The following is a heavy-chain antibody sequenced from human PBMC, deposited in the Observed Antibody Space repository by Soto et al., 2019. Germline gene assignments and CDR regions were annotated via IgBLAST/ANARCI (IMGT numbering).Heavy chain of an antibody. V-gene: IGHV3-23*01. D-gene: IGHD3-9*01. CDR1: GFTFSSYP. CDR2: ISGSGGST. Sequence: HPGGSLRLSCAASGFTFSSYPMSWVRQAPGKGQEWVSAISGSGGSTYYADTVKGRFTISRDNSKNKLYQQMNCFRAEDTAVYYCAKKLLLVIIHEDFYYGMDVWGQWTTVTVSS. CDR3: AKKLLLVIIHEDFYYGMDV. J-gene: IGHJ6*02.